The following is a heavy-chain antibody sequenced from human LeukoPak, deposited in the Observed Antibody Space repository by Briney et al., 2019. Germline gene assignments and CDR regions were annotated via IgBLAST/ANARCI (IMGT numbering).Heavy chain of an antibody. J-gene: IGHJ4*02. D-gene: IGHD6-13*01. CDR1: GFTFSSYA. V-gene: IGHV3-30*04. Sequence: PGGSLRLSCAASGFTFSSYAMHWVRQAPGKGLEWVAVISYDGSNKYYADSVKGRFTISRDNPKNTLYLQMNSLRAEDTAVYYCARGYYTENIAAAGTLSGYWGQGTLVTVSS. CDR3: ARGYYTENIAAAGTLSGY. CDR2: ISYDGSNK.